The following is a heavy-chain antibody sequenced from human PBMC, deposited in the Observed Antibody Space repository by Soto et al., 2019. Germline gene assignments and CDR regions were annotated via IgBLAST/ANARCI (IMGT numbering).Heavy chain of an antibody. CDR2: IYSGGST. CDR3: VGSSWGRAPPSYWYFDL. V-gene: IGHV3-53*01. CDR1: GFTVSSNY. Sequence: PGVSLRVSCAAAGFTVSSNYMSWVRQAPGKGLEWVSVIYSGGSTYYADSVKGRFTISRDNSKNTLYLQMNSLRAEDTAVYYCVGSSWGRAPPSYWYFDLWGRGTLVTVCS. J-gene: IGHJ2*01. D-gene: IGHD6-13*01.